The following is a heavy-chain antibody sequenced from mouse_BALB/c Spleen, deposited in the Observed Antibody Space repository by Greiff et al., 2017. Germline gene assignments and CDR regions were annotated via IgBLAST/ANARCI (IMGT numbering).Heavy chain of an antibody. D-gene: IGHD1-1*01. CDR1: GFTFSSYG. J-gene: IGHJ2*01. CDR2: ISSGGSYT. CDR3: ARHGITTVVAPFDY. V-gene: IGHV5-6*01. Sequence: EVKLMESGGDLVKPGGSLKLSCAASGFTFSSYGMSWVRQTPDKRLEWVATISSGGSYTYYPDSVKGRFTISRDNAKNTLYLQMSSLKSEDTAMYYCARHGITTVVAPFDYWGQGTTLTVSS.